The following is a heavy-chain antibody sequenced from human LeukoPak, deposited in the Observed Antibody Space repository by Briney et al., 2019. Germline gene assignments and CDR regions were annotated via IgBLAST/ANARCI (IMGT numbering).Heavy chain of an antibody. J-gene: IGHJ4*02. CDR1: GFTFSSYA. D-gene: IGHD1-1*01. Sequence: PGGSLRLSCAASGFTFSSYAMHWVRQAPGKGLEWVAAITYDGSNKYYADSVKGRFTISRDNSKNTLYLQMNSLRAEDTAVYYCARDPEYKPGYFCHWGQGTLVTVSS. V-gene: IGHV3-30-3*01. CDR2: ITYDGSNK. CDR3: ARDPEYKPGYFCH.